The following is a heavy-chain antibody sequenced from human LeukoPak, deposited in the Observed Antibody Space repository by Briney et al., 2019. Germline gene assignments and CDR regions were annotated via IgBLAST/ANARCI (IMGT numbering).Heavy chain of an antibody. CDR3: ARAGRKGYSSSWVDY. D-gene: IGHD6-13*01. J-gene: IGHJ4*02. CDR2: IWYDGSNK. V-gene: IGHV3-33*01. Sequence: PGGSLRLSCAASGFTLSSYGMHWVRQAPGKGLEWVAVIWYDGSNKYYADSVKGRFTISRDNSKNTLYLQMNSLRAEDTAVYYCARAGRKGYSSSWVDYWGQGTLVTVSS. CDR1: GFTLSSYG.